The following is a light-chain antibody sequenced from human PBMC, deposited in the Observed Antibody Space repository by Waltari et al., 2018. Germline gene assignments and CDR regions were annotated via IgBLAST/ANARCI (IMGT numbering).Light chain of an antibody. CDR2: EAS. CDR3: QQYNGYIYT. J-gene: IGKJ2*01. Sequence: DIQMTQSPSTLSASVGDRVTITCRASQNINTYLPWYQQKPGKAPKLLIYEASSLETGVPSRFSGRGSGTEFTLTIRSLQPDDFATYYCQQYNGYIYTFGQGTRLEI. CDR1: QNINTY. V-gene: IGKV1-5*03.